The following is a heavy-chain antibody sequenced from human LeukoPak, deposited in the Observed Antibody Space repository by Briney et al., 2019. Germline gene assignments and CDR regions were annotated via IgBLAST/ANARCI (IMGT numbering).Heavy chain of an antibody. CDR2: IIPIFGTA. Sequence: GASVKVSXKASGGTFSSYAISWVRQAPGQGLEWMGGIIPIFGTANYAQKFQGRVTITADESTSTAYMELSSLRSEDTAVYYCARTNLGYCSGGSCYYFDYWGQGTLVTVSS. CDR1: GGTFSSYA. CDR3: ARTNLGYCSGGSCYYFDY. V-gene: IGHV1-69*13. J-gene: IGHJ4*02. D-gene: IGHD2-15*01.